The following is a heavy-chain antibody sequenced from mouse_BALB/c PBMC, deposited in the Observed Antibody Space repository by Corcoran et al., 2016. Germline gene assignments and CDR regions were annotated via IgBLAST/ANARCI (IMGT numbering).Heavy chain of an antibody. CDR1: GYSITSGYY. V-gene: IGHV3-6*02. CDR2: ISYDGSN. Sequence: DVQLQESGPGLVKPSQSLSLTCSVTGYSITSGYYWNWIRQFPGNKLEWMGYISYDGSNNYNPSLKNRISITRDPSKNQFFLKLNSVTTEDTATYYCARDRDYYAMDYWGQGTSVTVSS. CDR3: ARDRDYYAMDY. J-gene: IGHJ4*01. D-gene: IGHD3-1*01.